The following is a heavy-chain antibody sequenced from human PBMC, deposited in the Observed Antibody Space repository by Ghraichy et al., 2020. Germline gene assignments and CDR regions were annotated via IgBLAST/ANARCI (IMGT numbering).Heavy chain of an antibody. CDR1: GFTFSSYG. D-gene: IGHD3-16*02. CDR2: ISFDGNNK. V-gene: IGHV3-30*18. Sequence: GGSLRLSCAGSGFTFSSYGMHWVRQAPGKGLEWVAVISFDGNNKRYADSVKGRFTISRDNSRDTLYLQMNSLRGDDTAVYYCAKDTPADYVWGTYRPLHFDHWGQGTLVTVSS. J-gene: IGHJ4*02. CDR3: AKDTPADYVWGTYRPLHFDH.